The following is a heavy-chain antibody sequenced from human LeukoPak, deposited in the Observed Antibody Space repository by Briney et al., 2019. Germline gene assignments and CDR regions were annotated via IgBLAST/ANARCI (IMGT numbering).Heavy chain of an antibody. J-gene: IGHJ4*02. CDR2: ISAYNGNT. CDR1: GYTFTSYG. D-gene: IGHD6-13*01. CDR3: ARAGAAAGTGEFDY. V-gene: IGHV1-18*01. Sequence: ASVKVSCKSSGYTFTSYGISWVRQAPGQGLVWMGWISAYNGNTNYAQKLQGRVTMTTDTSTSTAYMELRSLRSDDTAVYYCARAGAAAGTGEFDYWGQGTLVTVSS.